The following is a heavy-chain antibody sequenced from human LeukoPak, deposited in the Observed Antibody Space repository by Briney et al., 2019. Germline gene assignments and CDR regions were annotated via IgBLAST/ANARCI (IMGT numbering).Heavy chain of an antibody. CDR2: IYTSGST. J-gene: IGHJ6*02. D-gene: IGHD6-25*01. CDR1: GGSMSSYY. CDR3: ARVAPIAAAGNSYYYAIDV. V-gene: IGHV4-4*07. Sequence: SETLSLTCTVSGGSMSSYYWSWIRQPAGKGLEWIGRIYTSGSTNYNPSLRSRVTMSIDTSKKKFSLKLSSVTAADTAVYYCARVAPIAAAGNSYYYAIDVWGQGTTVTVSS.